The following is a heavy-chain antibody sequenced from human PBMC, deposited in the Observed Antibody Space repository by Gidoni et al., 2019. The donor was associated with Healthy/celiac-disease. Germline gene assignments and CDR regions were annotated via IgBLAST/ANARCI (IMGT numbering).Heavy chain of an antibody. CDR3: AKDGSGYYPPDAFDI. CDR1: GFTFSSYG. J-gene: IGHJ3*02. V-gene: IGHV3-30*18. Sequence: QVQLVESGGGVVQPGRSLRLSCAASGFTFSSYGMHWVRQAPGKGLEWVAVISYDGSNKYYADSVKGRFTISRDNSKNTLYLQMNSLRAEDTAVYYCAKDGSGYYPPDAFDIWGQGTMVTVSS. D-gene: IGHD3-22*01. CDR2: ISYDGSNK.